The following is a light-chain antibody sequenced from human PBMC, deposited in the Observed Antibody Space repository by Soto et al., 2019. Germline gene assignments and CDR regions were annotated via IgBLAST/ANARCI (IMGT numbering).Light chain of an antibody. CDR2: AAS. CDR1: QVISSR. CDR3: QQAHSFPIT. V-gene: IGKV1D-12*01. J-gene: IGKJ5*01. Sequence: DIQMTQSPSSVSASIGDRVTITCRASQVISSRLAWYQQRPGNAPKLLIYAASSLQSGVPSRFSGSGSGTDFTLTISSLQPEDFATYYCQQAHSFPITFGQGTRLEIK.